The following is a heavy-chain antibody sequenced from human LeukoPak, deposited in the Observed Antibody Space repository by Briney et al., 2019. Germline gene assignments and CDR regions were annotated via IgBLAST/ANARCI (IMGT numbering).Heavy chain of an antibody. CDR3: ARDYDSSGHDAFDI. Sequence: GGSLRLSCAASGFTFSDYYMSWIRQAPGKGLEWVSYISSSGSTIYYADSVKGRFTISRDNAKNSLYLQMNSLRAEDTAVYYCARDYDSSGHDAFDIWGQGTMVTVSS. CDR1: GFTFSDYY. J-gene: IGHJ3*02. D-gene: IGHD3-22*01. V-gene: IGHV3-11*04. CDR2: ISSSGSTI.